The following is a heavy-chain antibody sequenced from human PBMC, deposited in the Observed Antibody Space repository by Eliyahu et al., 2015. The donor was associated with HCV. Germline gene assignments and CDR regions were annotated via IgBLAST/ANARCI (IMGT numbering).Heavy chain of an antibody. CDR3: ASPGSWYLEDAFDI. CDR1: GGSISSSSYY. D-gene: IGHD6-13*01. Sequence: QLQLQESGPGLVKPSETLSLTCTVSGGSISSSSYYWGWIRQPPGKGLEWIGSIYYSGSTYYNPSLKSRVTISVDTSKNQFSLKLSSVTAADTAVYYCASPGSWYLEDAFDIWGQGTMVTVSS. J-gene: IGHJ3*02. CDR2: IYYSGST. V-gene: IGHV4-39*07.